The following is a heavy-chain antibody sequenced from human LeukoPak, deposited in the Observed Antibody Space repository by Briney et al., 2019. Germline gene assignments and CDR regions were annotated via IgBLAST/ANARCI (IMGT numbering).Heavy chain of an antibody. Sequence: PSETLSLTCSVSDTSISTYYWSWIRQPAGKGLEWIGHIYTTGTTNYNPSLKSRVTMSIDTSKNQFSLNLRSVTAADTAVYYCARDRGYSYGWNWFDPWGQGTLVTVSS. CDR3: ARDRGYSYGWNWFDP. CDR2: IYTTGTT. CDR1: DTSISTYY. D-gene: IGHD5-18*01. J-gene: IGHJ5*02. V-gene: IGHV4-4*07.